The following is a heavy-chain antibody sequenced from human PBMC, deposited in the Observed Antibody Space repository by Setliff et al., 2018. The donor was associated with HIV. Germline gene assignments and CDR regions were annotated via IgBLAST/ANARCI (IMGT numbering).Heavy chain of an antibody. CDR1: GGTFSNYA. J-gene: IGHJ4*02. CDR3: AKGQGPVDY. Sequence: SVKVSCKASGGTFSNYAISWVRQAPGQGLEWMGRIIPIFGTPNYAQKFQGRVTMTRNISMNTAYLELHSLTSEDTAVYYCAKGQGPVDYWGQGTLVTVSS. CDR2: IIPIFGTP. V-gene: IGHV1-69*05.